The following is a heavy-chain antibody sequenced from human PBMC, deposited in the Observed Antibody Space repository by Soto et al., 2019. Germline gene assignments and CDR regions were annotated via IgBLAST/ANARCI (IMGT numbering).Heavy chain of an antibody. J-gene: IGHJ4*02. D-gene: IGHD2-21*01. V-gene: IGHV4-30-4*01. CDR2: IYDHGNT. CDR1: GGSISDGAYY. Sequence: QVQLQESGPGLVKPSQTLSLTCTVSGGSISDGAYYWSWIRQPPGKGLEWIGHIYDHGNTYNNPFLKSRLTISVDTSKNHFSLNLNSVTAADTAVYYCATGLSGDKVDQWGQGTLVTVSS. CDR3: ATGLSGDKVDQ.